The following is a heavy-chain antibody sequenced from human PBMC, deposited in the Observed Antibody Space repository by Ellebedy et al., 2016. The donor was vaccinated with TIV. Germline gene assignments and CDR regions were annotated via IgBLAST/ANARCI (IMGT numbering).Heavy chain of an antibody. CDR3: ARQPRRGTWYLDH. Sequence: GESLKISCAASGFTFTNYPIQWVRQTPGIGLDWVGVVSTDGSLEYYADSVKGRFSISRNNSKNTLYLQMNSLRPEDTAVYFCARQPRRGTWYLDHWGRGTLVTVSS. J-gene: IGHJ4*02. D-gene: IGHD4/OR15-4a*01. CDR1: GFTFTNYP. V-gene: IGHV3-30*04. CDR2: VSTDGSLE.